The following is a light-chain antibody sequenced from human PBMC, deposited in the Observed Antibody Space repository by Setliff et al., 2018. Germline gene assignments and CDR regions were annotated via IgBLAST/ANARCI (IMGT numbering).Light chain of an antibody. CDR3: SSYTSSITLV. V-gene: IGLV2-14*03. Sequence: QSALTQPASVSGSPGQSITISCTGTSSDVGGYNYVSWYQQHPGKAPKLMLYDASNRPSGVSNRFSGSKSGNTASLTISGLQAEDEADYYCSSYTSSITLVFGGGTKVTVL. CDR1: SSDVGGYNY. J-gene: IGLJ2*01. CDR2: DAS.